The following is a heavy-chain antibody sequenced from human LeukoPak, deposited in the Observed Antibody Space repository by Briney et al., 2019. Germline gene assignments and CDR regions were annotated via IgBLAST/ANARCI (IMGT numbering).Heavy chain of an antibody. CDR3: AKGGRWLHRAPFDY. CDR2: ISGSGGST. D-gene: IGHD5-24*01. CDR1: GFTFSSYA. Sequence: QTGGSLRLSCAASGFTFSSYAMSWVRQAPGKGLEWVSAISGSGGSTYYADSVKGRFTISRDNSKNTLYLQMNSLRAEDTAVYYCAKGGRWLHRAPFDYWGQGTLVTVSS. J-gene: IGHJ4*02. V-gene: IGHV3-23*01.